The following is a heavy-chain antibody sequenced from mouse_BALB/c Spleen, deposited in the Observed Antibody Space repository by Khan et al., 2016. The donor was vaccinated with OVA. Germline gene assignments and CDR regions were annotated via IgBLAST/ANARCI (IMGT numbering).Heavy chain of an antibody. CDR2: ISSTGST. CDR3: ARSLYYSDSYAMDY. J-gene: IGHJ4*01. Sequence: EVQLQESGPGLVKPSQSLSLTCTVTGYSITSDFAWNWIRQFPGNKLEWMGYISSTGSTSYXPSLKSRISITRDTSKNQFFLHLSSVTTEDTATYYCARSLYYSDSYAMDYWGQGTSVTVSS. CDR1: GYSITSDFA. D-gene: IGHD2-13*01. V-gene: IGHV3-2*02.